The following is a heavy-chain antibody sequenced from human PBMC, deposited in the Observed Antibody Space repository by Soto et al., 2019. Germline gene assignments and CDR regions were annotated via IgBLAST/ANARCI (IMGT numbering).Heavy chain of an antibody. CDR2: QTGST. CDR1: GVSVTSGSHH. D-gene: IGHD1-26*01. V-gene: IGHV4-61*01. CDR3: GVYKAGSGGSGY. Sequence: QVQVQESGPGLVKPSETLSLTCAVSGVSVTSGSHHFLWIRQPPGKGLEWIGQTGSTNYNPSLKSRISISLDTSKNQFFLKLSSVTSADTAVYYCGVYKAGSGGSGYCGQGTLVTISS. J-gene: IGHJ4*02.